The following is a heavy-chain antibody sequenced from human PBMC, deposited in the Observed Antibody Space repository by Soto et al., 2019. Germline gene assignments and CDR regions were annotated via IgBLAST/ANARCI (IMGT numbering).Heavy chain of an antibody. CDR3: VKAESSGWPYGFDY. Sequence: EMQLVESGGGLVQPGRSLRLSCAASGFTFDDYAMHWVRQVPGKGLEWVSGLSWNSDNINYADSVKGRFTVSRDNAKYSLYLQMNSLRPGDTAVYSCVKAESSGWPYGFDYWGQGILVTVSS. V-gene: IGHV3-9*01. D-gene: IGHD6-19*01. CDR1: GFTFDDYA. J-gene: IGHJ4*02. CDR2: LSWNSDNI.